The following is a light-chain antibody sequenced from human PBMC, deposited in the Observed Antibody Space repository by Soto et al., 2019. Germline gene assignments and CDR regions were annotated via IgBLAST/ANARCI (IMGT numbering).Light chain of an antibody. V-gene: IGKV1-5*03. CDR1: QSISSW. Sequence: DIQMTQSPSTLSASVGDRVTITCRASQSISSWLAWYQQKPGKAPKLLIYKASSLESGVPSRFSVSGSGTEFTLTISSLQPDDFATYYCQQYRAFGQGTKVDIK. CDR3: QQYRA. CDR2: KAS. J-gene: IGKJ1*01.